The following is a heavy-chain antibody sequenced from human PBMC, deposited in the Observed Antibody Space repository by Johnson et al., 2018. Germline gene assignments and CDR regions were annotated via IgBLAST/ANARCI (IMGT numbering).Heavy chain of an antibody. CDR2: ISYDGSNE. V-gene: IGHV3-30*03. CDR1: GFTFSSYG. CDR3: ARWVVQPAGRAPYNYYGRDV. D-gene: IGHD2-2*01. J-gene: IGHJ6*02. Sequence: QVQLVQSGGGVVQPGRSLRLSCAASGFTFSSYGMHWVRQAPGKGLEWVAVISYDGSNEYYADSVKGRFTISRDNSKNTLYLQMNRLRAEDTGLYYCARWVVQPAGRAPYNYYGRDVWGQGTTVTVSS.